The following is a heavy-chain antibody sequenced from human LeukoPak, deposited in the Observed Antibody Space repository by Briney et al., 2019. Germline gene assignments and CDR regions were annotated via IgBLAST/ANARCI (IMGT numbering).Heavy chain of an antibody. Sequence: GGSLRLSCAASGFTVSSNYMSWVRQAPGKGLEWVSVIYSGGSTYYADSVKGRFTISRDNSKNTLYLQMNSLRAEDTAVYYCARDRRAVAGTTVYWGQGTLVTVSS. D-gene: IGHD6-19*01. CDR2: IYSGGST. V-gene: IGHV3-53*01. CDR1: GFTVSSNY. J-gene: IGHJ4*02. CDR3: ARDRRAVAGTTVY.